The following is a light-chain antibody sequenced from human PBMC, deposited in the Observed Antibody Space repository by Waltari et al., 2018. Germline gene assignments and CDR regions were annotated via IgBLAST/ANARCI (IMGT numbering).Light chain of an antibody. CDR2: KAS. Sequence: DIQMTQSPSTLSASVGDRVTITCRASQSISEYLAWYQQKPGKALKRLIEKASSLESGVPSRFSGSGSGTEFTLTISSLQPDDFATYYCQQYNTYSGTFGRGTTVDVK. V-gene: IGKV1-5*03. J-gene: IGKJ1*01. CDR1: QSISEY. CDR3: QQYNTYSGT.